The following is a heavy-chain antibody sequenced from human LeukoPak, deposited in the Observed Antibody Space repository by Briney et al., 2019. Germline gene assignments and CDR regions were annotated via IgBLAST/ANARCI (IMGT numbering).Heavy chain of an antibody. J-gene: IGHJ4*02. CDR3: GNRKDYGHYGLDY. CDR1: GVTIRGYY. Sequence: PSETLSRTGTGSGVTIRGYYWSWIRQRPGKGLKWMGYIYSSGSTNYNPSLRSRVIISVETTKNQFSLQLRSGTAADTAVYYCGNRKDYGHYGLDYWGQGTLVTVSS. V-gene: IGHV4-59*01. D-gene: IGHD4-17*01. CDR2: IYSSGST.